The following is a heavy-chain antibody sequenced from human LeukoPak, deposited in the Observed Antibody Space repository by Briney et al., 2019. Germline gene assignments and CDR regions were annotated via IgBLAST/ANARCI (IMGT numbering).Heavy chain of an antibody. J-gene: IGHJ4*02. D-gene: IGHD3-10*01. CDR1: GFTFSSFG. CDR3: AKAESHYYGSGSYSFDH. CDR2: IRYDGNIK. V-gene: IGHV3-30*02. Sequence: PGVSLRLSCAASGFTFSSFGMHWVRHAPGKGLEWVAFIRYDGNIKYYADSVKGRFTISRDNSKNTLYLQLNSLRAEETAVFYCAKAESHYYGSGSYSFDHWGQGTLVTVSS.